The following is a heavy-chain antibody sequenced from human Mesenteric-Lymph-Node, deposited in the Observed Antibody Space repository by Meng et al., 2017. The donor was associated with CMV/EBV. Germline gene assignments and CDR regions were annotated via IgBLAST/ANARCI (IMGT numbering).Heavy chain of an antibody. V-gene: IGHV4-34*01. CDR3: ARRPTYYYYYYGMDV. CDR1: GGSFSGYY. J-gene: IGHJ6*02. Sequence: GSLRLSCAVYGGSFSGYYWSWIRQPPGKGLEWIGEINHSGSTNYNPSLKSRVTISVDTSKNQFSLKLSSVTAADTAVYYCARRPTYYYYYYGMDVWGQGTTVTVSS. CDR2: INHSGST.